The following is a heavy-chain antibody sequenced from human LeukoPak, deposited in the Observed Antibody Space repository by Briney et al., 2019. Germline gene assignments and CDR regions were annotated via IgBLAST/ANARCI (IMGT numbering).Heavy chain of an antibody. J-gene: IGHJ4*02. CDR2: INPNSGGT. CDR1: GYTFTGYY. D-gene: IGHD1-26*01. Sequence: HRASVKVSCKASGYTFTGYYMHWVRQAPGQGLEWMGWINPNSGGTNYAQKFQGWVTMTRDTSISTAYMELSRLRSDDTAVYYYASSPWGGSYYGYWGQGTLVTVSS. V-gene: IGHV1-2*04. CDR3: ASSPWGGSYYGY.